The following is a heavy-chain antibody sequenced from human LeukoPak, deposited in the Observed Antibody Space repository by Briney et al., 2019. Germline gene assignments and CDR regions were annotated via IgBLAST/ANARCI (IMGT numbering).Heavy chain of an antibody. J-gene: IGHJ4*02. V-gene: IGHV3-30*18. CDR3: AKGLRWFGDFYFNFFDY. Sequence: LSLTCTVSGGSISSYYWSWIRQPPGKGLEWVAFISYDGGKRFFGESVKGRFTIARDNSENTVSLQMNTLKTEDTAVYYCAKGLRWFGDFYFNFFDYWGQGILVTVSS. CDR1: GGSISSYY. D-gene: IGHD3-10*01. CDR2: ISYDGGKR.